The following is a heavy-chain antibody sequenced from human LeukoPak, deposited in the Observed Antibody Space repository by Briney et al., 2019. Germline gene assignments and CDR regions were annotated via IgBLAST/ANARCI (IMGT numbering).Heavy chain of an antibody. Sequence: SVKVSCKASGGTFSSYAISWVRQAPGQGLEWMGGIIPIFGTANYAQKFQGRVAITTDESTSTAYMELSSLRSEDTAVYYCARSERYNWNYLSWGQGTLVTVSS. J-gene: IGHJ4*02. D-gene: IGHD1-7*01. V-gene: IGHV1-69*05. CDR3: ARSERYNWNYLS. CDR1: GGTFSSYA. CDR2: IIPIFGTA.